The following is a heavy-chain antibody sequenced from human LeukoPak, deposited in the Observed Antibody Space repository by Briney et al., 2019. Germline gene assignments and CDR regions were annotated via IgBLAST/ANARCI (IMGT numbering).Heavy chain of an antibody. Sequence: MSSETLSLTCTVSGGSISSSSYYWGWIRQPPGKGLEWIGSIYYSGSTYYNPSLKSRVTISVDTSKNQFSLKLSSVTAADTAVYYCAREGGIVGASENAFDIWGQGTMVTVPS. V-gene: IGHV4-39*07. CDR1: GGSISSSSYY. CDR3: AREGGIVGASENAFDI. J-gene: IGHJ3*02. CDR2: IYYSGST. D-gene: IGHD1-26*01.